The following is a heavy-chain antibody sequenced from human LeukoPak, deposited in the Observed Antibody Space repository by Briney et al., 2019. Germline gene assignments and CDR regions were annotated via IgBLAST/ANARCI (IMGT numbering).Heavy chain of an antibody. J-gene: IGHJ4*02. D-gene: IGHD2-21*02. Sequence: GGSLRLSCAASGFTFSDYYMSWIRQAPGKGLEWVSYISSSGSTIYYADSVKGRFTISRDNAKNSLYLQMNSLRAEGTAVYYCARVENIVVVTPFDYWGQGTLVTVSS. CDR3: ARVENIVVVTPFDY. CDR2: ISSSGSTI. CDR1: GFTFSDYY. V-gene: IGHV3-11*01.